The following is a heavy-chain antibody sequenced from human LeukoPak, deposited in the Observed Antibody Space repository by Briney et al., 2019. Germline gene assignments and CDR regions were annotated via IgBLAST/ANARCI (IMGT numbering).Heavy chain of an antibody. D-gene: IGHD2-15*01. V-gene: IGHV4-39*01. Sequence: TLETLSLTCTVSGGSISSSTYYWGWIRQPPGKGLGWIVCIYYSGSTLCNPSLKSRVTISVDTSKNQFSLKLSSVTAAETAVYFCARRYLGCCSGDSCPLNYYGMDVWGQETTVTVSS. J-gene: IGHJ6*02. CDR2: IYYSGST. CDR1: GGSISSSTYY. CDR3: ARRYLGCCSGDSCPLNYYGMDV.